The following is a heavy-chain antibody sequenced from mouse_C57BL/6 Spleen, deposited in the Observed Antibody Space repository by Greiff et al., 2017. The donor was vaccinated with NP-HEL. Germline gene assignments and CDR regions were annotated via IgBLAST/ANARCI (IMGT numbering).Heavy chain of an antibody. Sequence: EVKVVESGGDLVKPGGSLKLSCAASGFTFSSYGMSWVRQTPDKRLEWVATISSGGSYTYYPDSVKGRFTISRDNAKNTLYLQMSSLKSEDTAMYYCARQEGLRLWYFDVWGTGTTVTVAS. CDR3: ARQEGLRLWYFDV. D-gene: IGHD1-2*01. CDR2: ISSGGSYT. V-gene: IGHV5-6*01. J-gene: IGHJ1*03. CDR1: GFTFSSYG.